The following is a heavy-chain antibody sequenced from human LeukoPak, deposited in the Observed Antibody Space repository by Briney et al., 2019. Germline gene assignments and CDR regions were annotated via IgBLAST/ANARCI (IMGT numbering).Heavy chain of an antibody. Sequence: TAGGSLRLSCAASGFTFSDYYMTWIRQAPGKGLEWLSYIGSSGTAIYYADSVKGRFTISRDNAKNSLYLQMNSLRAEDTAVYYCARDRSMVRGVIPTFPFDPWGQGTLVTVSS. CDR1: GFTFSDYY. CDR3: ARDRSMVRGVIPTFPFDP. J-gene: IGHJ5*02. CDR2: IGSSGTAI. V-gene: IGHV3-11*04. D-gene: IGHD3-10*01.